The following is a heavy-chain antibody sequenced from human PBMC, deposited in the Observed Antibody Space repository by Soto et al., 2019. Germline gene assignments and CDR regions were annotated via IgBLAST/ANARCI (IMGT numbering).Heavy chain of an antibody. V-gene: IGHV4-30-4*01. Sequence: LSLTCTVSGGSISSGDYYWSWIRQPPGKGLEWIGYIYYSGSTYYNPSLKSRVTISVDTSKNQFSLKLSSVTAADTAVYYCARNRLERRRYYYGMDVWGQGTTVTVSS. CDR3: ARNRLERRRYYYGMDV. J-gene: IGHJ6*02. D-gene: IGHD1-1*01. CDR2: IYYSGST. CDR1: GGSISSGDYY.